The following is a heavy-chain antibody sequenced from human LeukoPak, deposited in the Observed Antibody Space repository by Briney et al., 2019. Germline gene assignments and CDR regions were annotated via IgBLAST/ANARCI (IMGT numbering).Heavy chain of an antibody. V-gene: IGHV4-34*01. CDR2: INHSGST. CDR3: ARGRRGLRYFDWLPRNDY. D-gene: IGHD3-9*01. CDR1: GGSFSGYY. J-gene: IGHJ4*02. Sequence: PSETLSLTCAVYGGSFSGYYWSWIRQPPGKGLEWIGEINHSGSTNYNPSLKSRVTISVDTSKNQFSLKLSSVTAADTAVYYCARGRRGLRYFDWLPRNDYWGQGTLVTVSS.